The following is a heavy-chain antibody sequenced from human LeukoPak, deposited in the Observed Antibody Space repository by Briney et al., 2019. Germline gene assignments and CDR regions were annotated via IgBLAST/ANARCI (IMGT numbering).Heavy chain of an antibody. D-gene: IGHD3-10*01. Sequence: GGSLRLFCAASVFTFDDYGMSWVRQAPGKGLEWVSGINCNGGSTGYADSVKGRFTIPRENAKNALYLQMNSLRAEDTALYYCAREGQPNYYGSGSYSDYWGQGTLVTVSS. V-gene: IGHV3-20*04. J-gene: IGHJ4*02. CDR3: AREGQPNYYGSGSYSDY. CDR1: VFTFDDYG. CDR2: INCNGGST.